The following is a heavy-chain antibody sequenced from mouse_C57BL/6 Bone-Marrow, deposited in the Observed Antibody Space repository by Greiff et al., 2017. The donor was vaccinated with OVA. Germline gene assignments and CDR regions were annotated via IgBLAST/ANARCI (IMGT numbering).Heavy chain of an antibody. D-gene: IGHD2-4*01. Sequence: QVQLKESGAELVKPGASVKISCKASGYAFSSYWMNWVKQRPGKGLEWIGQIYPGDGDTNYNGKFKGKATLTADKSSSTAYMQLSSLTSEDSAVYFCARSEDYDGFAYWGQGTLVTVSA. V-gene: IGHV1-80*01. CDR2: IYPGDGDT. CDR1: GYAFSSYW. J-gene: IGHJ3*01. CDR3: ARSEDYDGFAY.